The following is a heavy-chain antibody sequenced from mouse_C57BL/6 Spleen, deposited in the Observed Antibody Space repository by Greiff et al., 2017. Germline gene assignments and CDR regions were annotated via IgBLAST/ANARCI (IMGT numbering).Heavy chain of an antibody. V-gene: IGHV1-76*01. CDR3: ARSPYYGSSLDY. CDR1: GYTFTDYY. CDR2: IYPGSGNT. J-gene: IGHJ2*01. D-gene: IGHD1-1*01. Sequence: VQLQQSGAELVRPGASVKLSCKASGYTFTDYYINWVKQRPGQGLEWIARIYPGSGNTYYNEKFKGKATLTAEKSSSTAYMQLSSLTSEDSAVYFCARSPYYGSSLDYWGQGTTLTVSS.